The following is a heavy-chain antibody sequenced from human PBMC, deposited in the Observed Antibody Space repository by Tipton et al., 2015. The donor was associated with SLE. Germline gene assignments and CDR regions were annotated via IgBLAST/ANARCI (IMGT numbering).Heavy chain of an antibody. CDR3: ARSRIYDGSVDYYGFFDY. CDR2: IYYSGST. V-gene: IGHV4-38-2*01. D-gene: IGHD3-22*01. Sequence: TLSLTCAVSGYSISSAYYWGWIRQPPGKGLEWIGSIYYSGSTYYNLSLKSRFTISVDTSKNQFSLNLSPVTAADTAVYYCARSRIYDGSVDYYGFFDYWGQRTLVTVSS. J-gene: IGHJ4*02. CDR1: GYSISSAYY.